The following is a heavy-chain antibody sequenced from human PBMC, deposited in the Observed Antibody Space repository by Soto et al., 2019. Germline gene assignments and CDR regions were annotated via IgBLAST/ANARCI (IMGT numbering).Heavy chain of an antibody. CDR2: INSDGSST. D-gene: IGHD7-27*01. Sequence: PGGSLRLSCAASGFTFSSYWMHWVRQVPGKGLVWVSRINSDGSSTTYADSVKGRLTISRDNAKNTLYLQMNSLRAEDTAVYYCASSLLTPFDYWGQGTLVTVSS. CDR3: ASSLLTPFDY. CDR1: GFTFSSYW. J-gene: IGHJ4*02. V-gene: IGHV3-74*01.